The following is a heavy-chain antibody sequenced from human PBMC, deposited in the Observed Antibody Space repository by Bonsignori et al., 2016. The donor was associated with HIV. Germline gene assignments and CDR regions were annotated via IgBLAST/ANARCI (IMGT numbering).Heavy chain of an antibody. J-gene: IGHJ5*01. CDR2: IIPIFRLT. CDR3: ARGDFGGNVWWFDS. V-gene: IGHV1-69*01. D-gene: IGHD4-23*01. Sequence: WVRQAPGQGLEWVGGIIPIFRLTKYAGKFQGRVTITVDASRTTTYMEVASLTSDDTAVYYCARGDFGGNVWWFDSWGQGTLVTVSS.